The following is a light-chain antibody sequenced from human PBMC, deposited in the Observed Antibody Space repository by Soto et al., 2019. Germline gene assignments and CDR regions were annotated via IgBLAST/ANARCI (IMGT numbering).Light chain of an antibody. V-gene: IGLV2-14*03. CDR2: DVS. Sequence: QSALTQPASVSGSPGQSITISCTGTSSDVGGNKYVSWYQHYPGKAPKLMICDVSNRPSGVSNRFSGSKSGNTASLTISGLQAEDEADYCCSAFTGTTYVFGTGTKVTVL. CDR1: SSDVGGNKY. CDR3: SAFTGTTYV. J-gene: IGLJ1*01.